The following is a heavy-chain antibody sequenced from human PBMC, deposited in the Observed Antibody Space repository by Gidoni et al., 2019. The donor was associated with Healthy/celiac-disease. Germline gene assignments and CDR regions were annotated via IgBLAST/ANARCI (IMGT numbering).Heavy chain of an antibody. J-gene: IGHJ4*02. V-gene: IGHV4-39*01. CDR1: GGSISSSSYY. Sequence: QLQLQESGPGLVKPSETLSLTCTVSGGSISSSSYYWGWIRQPPGKGLEWIGSIYYSGSTSYNPSLKSRVTISVDTSKNQFSLKLSSVTAADTAVYYCAGPSDGWRYYFDYWGQGTLVTVSS. CDR2: IYYSGST. CDR3: AGPSDGWRYYFDY. D-gene: IGHD6-19*01.